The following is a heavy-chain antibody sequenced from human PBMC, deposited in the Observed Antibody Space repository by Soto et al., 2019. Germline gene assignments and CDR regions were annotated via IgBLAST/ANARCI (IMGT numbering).Heavy chain of an antibody. CDR3: ASRPYSGYEYYYYYGMDV. CDR2: IYHSGST. CDR1: GGSISSSNW. J-gene: IGHJ6*02. Sequence: ASETLSLTCAVSGGSISSSNWWSWVRQPPGKGLEWIGEIYHSGSTNYNPSLKSRVTISVDKSKNQFSLKLSSVTAADTAVYYCASRPYSGYEYYYYYGMDVWGQGTTVTVSS. V-gene: IGHV4-4*02. D-gene: IGHD5-12*01.